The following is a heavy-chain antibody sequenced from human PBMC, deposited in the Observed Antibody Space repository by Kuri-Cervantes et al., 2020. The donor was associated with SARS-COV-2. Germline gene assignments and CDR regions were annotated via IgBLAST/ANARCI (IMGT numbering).Heavy chain of an antibody. D-gene: IGHD1-26*01. Sequence: GGSLRLSCEASGFTFSDYAIDWVRQAPGKGLEWVSYISSSSSTIHYADSVKGRFTISRDNAKKSLFLQMNSLRAEDTAVYYCASEVIPNPSEKYAYYGLDVWGQGTTVTVSS. CDR1: GFTFSDYA. CDR2: ISSSSSTI. V-gene: IGHV3-48*01. J-gene: IGHJ6*02. CDR3: ASEVIPNPSEKYAYYGLDV.